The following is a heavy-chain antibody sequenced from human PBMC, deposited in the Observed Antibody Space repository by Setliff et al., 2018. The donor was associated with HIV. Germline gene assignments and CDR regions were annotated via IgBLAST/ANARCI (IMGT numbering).Heavy chain of an antibody. V-gene: IGHV4-61*08. CDR3: ARVVRITGTSVGL. J-gene: IGHJ2*01. D-gene: IGHD1-20*01. CDR1: GGSISSGGYY. Sequence: PPETLSLTCTVSGGSISSGGYYWSWIRQHPGKGLEWIGYIYYTGDTNYNPSLKSRVTISVDTSKNQFSLKLSSVTAADTAVYYCARVVRITGTSVGLWGRGTLVTVSS. CDR2: IYYTGDT.